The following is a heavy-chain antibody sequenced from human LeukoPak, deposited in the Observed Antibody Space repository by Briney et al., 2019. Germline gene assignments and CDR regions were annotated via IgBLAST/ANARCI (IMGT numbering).Heavy chain of an antibody. CDR1: GYTFTSYY. CDR2: INPSGGST. D-gene: IGHD3-9*01. J-gene: IGHJ6*02. Sequence: GASVKVSCKASGYTFTSYYMHWVRQAPGQGLEWMGIINPSGGSTNYAQKFQGRVTMTRDTSTSTVYMELSSLRSEDTAVCYCARSGANYDILTGYHYYYGMDVWGQGTTVTVSS. V-gene: IGHV1-46*01. CDR3: ARSGANYDILTGYHYYYGMDV.